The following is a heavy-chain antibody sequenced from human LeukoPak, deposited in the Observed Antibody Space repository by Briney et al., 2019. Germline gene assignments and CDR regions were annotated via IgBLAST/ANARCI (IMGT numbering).Heavy chain of an antibody. Sequence: PLETLSLTCTVSGNSISSYYWSWIRQPPGQVLEWIGHIYDSGSTKYNPSLKSRVTISVDTSKNQFSLKLTSVTAADTAVYYCARMMDIAWGMDVWGQGTTVTVSS. V-gene: IGHV4-59*01. CDR1: GNSISSYY. CDR3: ARMMDIAWGMDV. CDR2: IYDSGST. D-gene: IGHD2-21*01. J-gene: IGHJ6*02.